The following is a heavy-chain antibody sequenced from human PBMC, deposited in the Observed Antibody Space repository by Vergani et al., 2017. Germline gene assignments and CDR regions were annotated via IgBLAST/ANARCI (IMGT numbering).Heavy chain of an antibody. CDR2: IYYSGST. CDR1: GGSISSSSYY. D-gene: IGHD3-22*01. Sequence: QLQLQESGPGLVKPSETLSLTCTVSGGSISSSSYYWGWIRQPPGKGLEWIGSIYYSGSTYYNPSLKSRVTISVDTSKKQFSLKLSSVTAADTAVYYCARVQHYYDRRGYYYYYYGMDVWGQGTTVTVSS. CDR3: ARVQHYYDRRGYYYYYYGMDV. J-gene: IGHJ6*02. V-gene: IGHV4-39*07.